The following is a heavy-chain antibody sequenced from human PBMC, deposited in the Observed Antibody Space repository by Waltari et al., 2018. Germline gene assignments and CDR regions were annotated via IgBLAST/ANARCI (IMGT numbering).Heavy chain of an antibody. D-gene: IGHD6-6*01. CDR1: GDSISCFGYY. Sequence: QVQLQESGPGLVKPSQTLSLTCTVSGDSISCFGYYWTWIRQQPGKGLECIGYIHYSGSTYYNPSLKSRVTISIDTSKKQFSLKLTSVTAADTAVYYCARESYSSSAGYFYYYGLDVWGQGTTVTVSS. CDR2: IHYSGST. V-gene: IGHV4-31*03. CDR3: ARESYSSSAGYFYYYGLDV. J-gene: IGHJ6*02.